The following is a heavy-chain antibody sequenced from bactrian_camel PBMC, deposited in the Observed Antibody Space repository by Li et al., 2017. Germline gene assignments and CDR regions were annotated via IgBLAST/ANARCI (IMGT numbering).Heavy chain of an antibody. J-gene: IGHJ4*01. CDR3: ATRPKDGLWWEFAY. D-gene: IGHD7*01. CDR1: GPTFDDYA. CDR2: INWSGDVT. V-gene: IGHV3-1*01. Sequence: DVQLVESGGGLVQPGGSLRLSCVASGPTFDDYAMGWIRQAPGKGLEWVSTINWSGDVTHYADSVKGQFTTSRDNAKNTAYLEMNSLKFEDSALYYCATRPKDGLWWEFAYWGQGTQVTVS.